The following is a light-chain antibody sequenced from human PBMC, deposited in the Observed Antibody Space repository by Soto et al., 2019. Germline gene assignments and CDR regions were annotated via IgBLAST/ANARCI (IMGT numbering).Light chain of an antibody. J-gene: IGKJ5*01. CDR2: GAS. CDR1: QSVSSD. Sequence: EIVMTQSPATLSVSPGERATLSCRASQSVSSDLAWYHQKPGQAPRLLIYGASTRATGIPARFSGSGSGTEFTLTISSLQPEDFATYYCQQLHSYPLTFGQGTRLEIK. CDR3: QQLHSYPLT. V-gene: IGKV3-15*01.